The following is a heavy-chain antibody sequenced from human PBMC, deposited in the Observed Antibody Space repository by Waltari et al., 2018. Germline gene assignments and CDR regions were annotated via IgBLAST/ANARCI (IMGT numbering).Heavy chain of an antibody. D-gene: IGHD3-10*01. CDR3: ARRGSGSLNWFDP. CDR1: GYSISSGYY. J-gene: IGHJ5*02. CDR2: IYHSGST. Sequence: QVQLQESGPGLVKPSETLSLTCAVSGYSISSGYYWGWIRQPPGKGLEWIGSIYHSGSTYYNPSLKSRVTISVDTSKNQFSLKLSSVTAADTAVYYCARRGSGSLNWFDPWGQGTLITVSS. V-gene: IGHV4-38-2*01.